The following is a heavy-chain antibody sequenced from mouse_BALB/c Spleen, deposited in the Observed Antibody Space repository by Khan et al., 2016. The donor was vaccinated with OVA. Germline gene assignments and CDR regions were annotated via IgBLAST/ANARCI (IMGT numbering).Heavy chain of an antibody. D-gene: IGHD2-1*01. CDR1: GSTFSSYT. CDR3: TRDGNYAHWYFDV. V-gene: IGHV5-6-4*01. J-gene: IGHJ1*01. CDR2: ISSGSTYT. Sequence: EVELVESGGGLVKPGGSLKLSCAASGSTFSSYTLSWVRQTPEKRLEWVATISSGSTYTYYPDSVKGRFTISRANAKNTLYLQMSSLKSEDTALYYCTRDGNYAHWYFDVWGAGTTVTFSS.